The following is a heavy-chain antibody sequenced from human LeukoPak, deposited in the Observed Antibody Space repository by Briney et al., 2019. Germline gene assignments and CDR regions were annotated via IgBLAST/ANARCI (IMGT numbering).Heavy chain of an antibody. D-gene: IGHD4-17*01. CDR2: INHSGST. CDR1: GGSFSGYN. Sequence: SETLTLTCAVYGGSFSGYNWSWIRQPPGKGLEWIGGINHSGSTNYNPSLKSRVTISVDTSKNQFSLKLSSVTAADTAVYYCARSLYGDYRTKFDYWGQGTLVTVSS. V-gene: IGHV4-34*01. J-gene: IGHJ4*02. CDR3: ARSLYGDYRTKFDY.